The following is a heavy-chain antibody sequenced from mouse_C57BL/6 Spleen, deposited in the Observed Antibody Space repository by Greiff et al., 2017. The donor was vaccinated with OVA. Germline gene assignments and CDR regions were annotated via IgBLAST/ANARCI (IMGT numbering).Heavy chain of an antibody. D-gene: IGHD1-1*01. J-gene: IGHJ1*03. CDR1: GYTFTDYE. CDR2: IDPETGGT. CDR3: TRTSGSTDFDV. Sequence: VQLQQSGAELVRPGASVTLSCKASGYTFTDYEMHWVKQTPVHGLEWIGAIDPETGGTAYNQKFKGKAILTADKSSSTAYMELRSLTSEDSAVYYCTRTSGSTDFDVWGTGTTVTVSS. V-gene: IGHV1-15*01.